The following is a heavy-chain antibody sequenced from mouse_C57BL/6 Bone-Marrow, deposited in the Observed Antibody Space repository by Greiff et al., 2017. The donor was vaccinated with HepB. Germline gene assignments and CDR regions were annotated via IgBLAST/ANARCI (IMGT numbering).Heavy chain of an antibody. J-gene: IGHJ3*01. D-gene: IGHD2-2*01. CDR2: INSDGGST. Sequence: EVQWVESGGGLVQPGESLKLSCESNEYEFPSHDMSWVRKTPEKRLELVAAINSDGGSTYYPDTMERRFIISRDNTKKTLYLQMSSLRSEDTALYYCASLLWLRRPFAYWGQGTLVTVSA. CDR1: EYEFPSHD. V-gene: IGHV5-2*01. CDR3: ASLLWLRRPFAY.